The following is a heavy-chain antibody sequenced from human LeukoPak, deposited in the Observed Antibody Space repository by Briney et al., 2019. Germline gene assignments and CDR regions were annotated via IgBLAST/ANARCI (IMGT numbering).Heavy chain of an antibody. Sequence: GGSLRLSCAASGFNFGNHAMSWVRQAPGKGLEWVSYISSSSSTIYYADSVKGRFTISRDNAKNSLYLQMNSLRAEDTAVYYCARDQGLVVDYWGQGTLVTVSS. CDR2: ISSSSSTI. CDR3: ARDQGLVVDY. J-gene: IGHJ4*02. CDR1: GFNFGNHA. V-gene: IGHV3-48*01.